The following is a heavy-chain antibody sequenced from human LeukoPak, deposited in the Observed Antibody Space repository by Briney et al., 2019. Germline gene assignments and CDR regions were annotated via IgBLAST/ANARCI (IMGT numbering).Heavy chain of an antibody. CDR2: INPNSGGT. J-gene: IGHJ4*02. V-gene: IGHV1-2*02. CDR1: GYTFTGYY. D-gene: IGHD1-26*01. Sequence: ASVKVSRKASGYTFTGYYMHWVRQAPGQGLEWMGWINPNSGGTNYAQKFQGRVTMTRDTSISTAYMELSRLRSDDTAVYYCARVPGIVGATYFDYWGQGTLVTVSS. CDR3: ARVPGIVGATYFDY.